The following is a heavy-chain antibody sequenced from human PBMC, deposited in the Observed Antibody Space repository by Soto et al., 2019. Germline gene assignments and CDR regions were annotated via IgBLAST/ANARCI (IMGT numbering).Heavy chain of an antibody. V-gene: IGHV1-69*08. Sequence: QVQLVQSGAEVKKPGSSVRVSCKASGTIFSSYTISWVRQAPGQGLEWMGRIIPILGETNSAQKFQGRGTFTADKSTNTAYMELNSLRLEDTALYYCARGLGGRMDDWGQGTTVTVSS. CDR1: GTIFSSYT. D-gene: IGHD3-16*01. J-gene: IGHJ6*02. CDR2: IIPILGET. CDR3: ARGLGGRMDD.